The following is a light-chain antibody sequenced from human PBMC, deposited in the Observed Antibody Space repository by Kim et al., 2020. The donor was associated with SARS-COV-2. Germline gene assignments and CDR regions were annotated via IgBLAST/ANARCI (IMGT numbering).Light chain of an antibody. CDR3: ATWDDSLKNYV. J-gene: IGLJ1*01. CDR1: TSNIGSNS. Sequence: QSVLTQPPSASGTPGQSVTISCSGSTSNIGSNSVYWYHQIPGMAPKLLIHNSNQRPSGISDRISGSQSGTSASLAISGLQSDDEAEYYCATWDDSLKNYVFGSGTKVTVL. V-gene: IGLV1-44*01. CDR2: NSN.